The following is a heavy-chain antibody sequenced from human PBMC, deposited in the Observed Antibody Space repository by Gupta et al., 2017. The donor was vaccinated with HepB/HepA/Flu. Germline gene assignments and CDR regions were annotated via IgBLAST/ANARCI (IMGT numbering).Heavy chain of an antibody. J-gene: IGHJ6*02. CDR1: GGSISSSDYY. V-gene: IGHV4-39*01. CDR2: IYYSRGTYYSPSREST. D-gene: IGHD1-1*01. Sequence: QLQLQESGPGLVKPSETLSLTCTVSGGSISSSDYYWDWIRQTPGKGLEWIGSIYYSRGTYYSPSRESTNYNPSLKSRVTISIDTSKNQFSLRLSSVTAADTAVYYCARPYTSGTNYGLDVWGQGTTVTVSS. CDR3: ARPYTSGTNYGLDV.